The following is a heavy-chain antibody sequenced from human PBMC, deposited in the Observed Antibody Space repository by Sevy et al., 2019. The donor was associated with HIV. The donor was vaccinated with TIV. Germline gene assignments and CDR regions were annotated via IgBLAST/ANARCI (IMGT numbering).Heavy chain of an antibody. CDR3: ARGAAPQNY. V-gene: IGHV3-74*01. CDR2: INGDGSST. Sequence: GGSLRLSCAASGFRFSSDWMHWVRQAPGKGLVWVSRINGDGSSTVYADSVKGRFTISRDNAKNTLYLQMNYLRAEDTAVYYCARGAAPQNYWGQGTMVTGSS. D-gene: IGHD2-15*01. J-gene: IGHJ4*02. CDR1: GFRFSSDW.